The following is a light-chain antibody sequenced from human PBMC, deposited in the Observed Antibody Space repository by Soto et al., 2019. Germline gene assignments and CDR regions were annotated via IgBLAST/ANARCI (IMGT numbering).Light chain of an antibody. J-gene: IGKJ2*01. V-gene: IGKV3-20*01. CDR3: QRYDISPFP. CDR2: GAS. Sequence: EIVLTQSPGTLSLSPGERATLSCRASQSGSSTYLAWYQQKPGQAPRLLIYGASSRATGIPDRFSGSGSGKDLTLTISRLEPEDFAGYYCQRYDISPFPFGQGTKLEIK. CDR1: QSGSSTY.